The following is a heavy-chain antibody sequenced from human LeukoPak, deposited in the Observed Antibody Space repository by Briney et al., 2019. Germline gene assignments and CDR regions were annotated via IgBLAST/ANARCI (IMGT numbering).Heavy chain of an antibody. CDR1: GGSISSGGYY. D-gene: IGHD5-12*01. J-gene: IGHJ4*02. CDR2: IYHSGST. V-gene: IGHV4-61*08. Sequence: SETLSLTCTVSGGSISSGGYYWSCIRQPPGKGLEWIGYIYHSGSTNYNPSLKSRVTLSVDTSKNQFSLKPSSVTAADTAVYYCARRGYSGYDFYYWGQGTLVTVSS. CDR3: ARRGYSGYDFYY.